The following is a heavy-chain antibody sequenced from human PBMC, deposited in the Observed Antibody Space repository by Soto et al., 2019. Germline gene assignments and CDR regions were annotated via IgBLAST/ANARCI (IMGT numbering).Heavy chain of an antibody. CDR2: INPSGGST. D-gene: IGHD3-22*01. Sequence: QVQLVQSGAEVKKPGASVKVSCKASGYTFTNYYMHWVRQAPGQGLEWMGIINPSGGSTSYAQKFQGRVTMTRDTSTSTVYMELSSLRSEDTAVYYCARDRLYYYDSSGYYHFGYWGQGTLVTVSS. CDR3: ARDRLYYYDSSGYYHFGY. J-gene: IGHJ4*02. V-gene: IGHV1-46*01. CDR1: GYTFTNYY.